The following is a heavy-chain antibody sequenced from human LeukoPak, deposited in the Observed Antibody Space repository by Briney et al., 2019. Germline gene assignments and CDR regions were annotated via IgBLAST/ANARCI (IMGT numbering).Heavy chain of an antibody. CDR2: IIGSGSST. CDR1: GFTFSSYA. Sequence: GGSLRLSCAASGFTFSSYAMSWVRQAPGKGLEWVSAIIGSGSSTYYADSVKGRFTISRDNSKNTLFLQMNSLRAEDTAVYYCAKDRAQQLVLDFWGQGTLVTVS. V-gene: IGHV3-23*01. D-gene: IGHD6-13*01. J-gene: IGHJ4*02. CDR3: AKDRAQQLVLDF.